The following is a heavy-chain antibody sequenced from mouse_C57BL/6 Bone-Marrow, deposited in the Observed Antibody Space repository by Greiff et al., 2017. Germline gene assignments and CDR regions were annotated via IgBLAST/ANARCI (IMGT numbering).Heavy chain of an antibody. Sequence: VQLQQPGAELVKPGASVKLSCKASGYTFTNYWMHWVKQRPGQGLEWIGMMHPNGGSPDYNEKFKSEATLSVDKSSRTAYMELSSLTSEDSAVYYCARSYDYDGYTRDYWGQGTSVTVSS. D-gene: IGHD2-4*01. J-gene: IGHJ4*01. CDR3: ARSYDYDGYTRDY. CDR2: MHPNGGSP. CDR1: GYTFTNYW. V-gene: IGHV1-64*01.